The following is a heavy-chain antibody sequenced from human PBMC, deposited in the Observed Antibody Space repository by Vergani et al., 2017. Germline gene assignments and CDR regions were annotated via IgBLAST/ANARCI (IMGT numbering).Heavy chain of an antibody. CDR3: AGPQGTSAYYYGGFDY. Sequence: EVQLLESGGGLVQPGGSLRLSCAASGFTFSTYAMTWVRQAPGKGLGWVSTISSDGGSTSYADSVKGRFTISRDNAKNTLSLQMNSLTAEDTAIYYCAGPQGTSAYYYGGFDYWGQGILVIVSS. V-gene: IGHV3-23*01. J-gene: IGHJ4*02. CDR1: GFTFSTYA. CDR2: ISSDGGST. D-gene: IGHD3-22*01.